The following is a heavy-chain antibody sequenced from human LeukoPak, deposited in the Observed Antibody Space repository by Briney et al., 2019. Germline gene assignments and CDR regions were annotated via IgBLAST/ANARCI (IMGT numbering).Heavy chain of an antibody. CDR1: GISISSIY. D-gene: IGHD2-21*02. V-gene: IGHV3-53*01. Sequence: GGFLRLSCAASGISISSIYMSWVRQFPGKGLEWVSLIYKDETTYYPDFVKGRFTISRDNSNNTLSLEMNSLRNEDTAVYYCARVGYSRDWPHDAFDIWGQGTMVTVSS. CDR3: ARVGYSRDWPHDAFDI. CDR2: IYKDETT. J-gene: IGHJ3*02.